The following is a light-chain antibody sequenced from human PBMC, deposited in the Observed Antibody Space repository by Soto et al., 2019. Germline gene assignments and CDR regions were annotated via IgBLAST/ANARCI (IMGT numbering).Light chain of an antibody. J-gene: IGLJ1*01. Sequence: SVLTQPASVSGSPGQSITISCTGTSSDVGGYNSVSWYQQHPGKAPKLMIYEVSNRPSGASYRFSGSKSGNTASLTISGLQAEDEADYYCTSYTSSSTLYVFGTGTKVTVL. V-gene: IGLV2-14*01. CDR3: TSYTSSSTLYV. CDR2: EVS. CDR1: SSDVGGYNS.